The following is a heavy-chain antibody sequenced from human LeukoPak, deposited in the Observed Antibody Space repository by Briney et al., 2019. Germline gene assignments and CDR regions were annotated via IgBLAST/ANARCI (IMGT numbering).Heavy chain of an antibody. CDR2: ISYDGSKK. J-gene: IGHJ3*02. D-gene: IGHD3-10*01. Sequence: GGSLRLSCAASGFTFSSYGVHWVRQAPGKGLEWVAAISYDGSKKYYADSVKGRFTISRDNSKSTLYLQMNSLRSEDTAIYYCARDDLSMVHNSFEMWGQGTMVAVSS. CDR1: GFTFSSYG. V-gene: IGHV3-30*03. CDR3: ARDDLSMVHNSFEM.